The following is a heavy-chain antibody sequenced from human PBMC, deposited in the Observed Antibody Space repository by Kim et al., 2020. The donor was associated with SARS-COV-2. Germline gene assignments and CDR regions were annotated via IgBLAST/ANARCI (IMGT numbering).Heavy chain of an antibody. J-gene: IGHJ5*02. CDR1: GFTFSSYS. V-gene: IGHV3-21*01. CDR2: ISSSSSYI. CDR3: ARSGGGIVATEWFDP. Sequence: GGSLRLSCAASGFTFSSYSMNWVRQAPGKGLEWVSSISSSSSYIYYADSVKGRFTISRDNAKNSLYLQMNSLRAEDTAVYYCARSGGGIVATEWFDPWGQGTLVTVSS. D-gene: IGHD5-12*01.